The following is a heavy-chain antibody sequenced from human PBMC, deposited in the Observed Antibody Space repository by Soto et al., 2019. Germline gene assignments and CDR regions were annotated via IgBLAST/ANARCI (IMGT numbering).Heavy chain of an antibody. Sequence: QVQLVESGGGVVQPGRSLRLSCAASGFTFSDNAMHWVRQAPGKGLEWVAVISYDGSNKYYGDSVKGRFTISRDNSNNTLYLQMNSLRAEDTAVYYCARGVVVVVAATPLDYWVQGTLVTVSS. V-gene: IGHV3-30-3*01. CDR3: ARGVVVVVAATPLDY. CDR2: ISYDGSNK. J-gene: IGHJ4*02. CDR1: GFTFSDNA. D-gene: IGHD2-15*01.